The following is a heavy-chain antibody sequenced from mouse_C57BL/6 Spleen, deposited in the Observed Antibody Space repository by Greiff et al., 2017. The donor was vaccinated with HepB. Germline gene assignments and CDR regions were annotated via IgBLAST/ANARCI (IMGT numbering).Heavy chain of an antibody. Sequence: VQLQQSGPVLVKPGASVKMSCKASGYTFTDYYMNWVKQSHGKSLEWIGVINPYNGGTSYNQKFKGKATLTVDKSSSTAYMELNSLTSEDSAVYYCARRFTVVATDYFDYWGQGTTLTVSS. CDR1: GYTFTDYY. CDR3: ARRFTVVATDYFDY. V-gene: IGHV1-19*01. D-gene: IGHD1-1*01. CDR2: INPYNGGT. J-gene: IGHJ2*01.